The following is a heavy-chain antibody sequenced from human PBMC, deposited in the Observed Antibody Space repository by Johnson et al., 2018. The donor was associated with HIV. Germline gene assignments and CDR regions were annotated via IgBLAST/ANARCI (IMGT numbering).Heavy chain of an antibody. J-gene: IGHJ3*01. CDR3: VRGGQWGATDAFDV. CDR1: GFTFSSYA. CDR2: TYSGGST. D-gene: IGHD6-19*01. V-gene: IGHV3-66*01. Sequence: VQLVESGGGVVQPGRSLRLSCAASGFTFSSYAMHWVRQVPGKGLEWVSVTYSGGSTYYADSVKGRFTISTDNAKNSLYLQMNSLRPEDTAVYYCVRGGQWGATDAFDVWGQGTMVTVSS.